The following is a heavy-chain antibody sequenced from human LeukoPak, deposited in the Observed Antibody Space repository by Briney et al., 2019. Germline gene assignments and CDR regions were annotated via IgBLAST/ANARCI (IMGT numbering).Heavy chain of an antibody. V-gene: IGHV1-2*02. CDR3: ARGGGYMSSWCEAY. Sequence: ASVKVSCKASGYTFTVYYIHWVRQAPGQGLEWMGWINPDSGGTNYAQKFRGRFTMTTDTSITTAYMELSGLTSDDTALYYCARGGGYMSSWCEAYWGQGTLVTVSS. J-gene: IGHJ4*02. D-gene: IGHD6-13*01. CDR2: INPDSGGT. CDR1: GYTFTVYY.